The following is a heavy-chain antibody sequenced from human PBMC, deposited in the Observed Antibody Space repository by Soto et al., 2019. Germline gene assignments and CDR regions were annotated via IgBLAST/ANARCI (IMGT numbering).Heavy chain of an antibody. CDR3: VRHAGAYCSSISCSSSLGHNWFDP. D-gene: IGHD2-2*01. Sequence: ASVKVSCKASGYILTSYGISWVRQAPGHGLEWMGWISVSTGNTNFAQKFRGRLSLTTDTSTSTAYMDLRSLRSDDTAAYYCVRHAGAYCSSISCSSSLGHNWFDPWGQGTLVTVSS. CDR2: ISVSTGNT. V-gene: IGHV1-18*01. CDR1: GYILTSYG. J-gene: IGHJ5*02.